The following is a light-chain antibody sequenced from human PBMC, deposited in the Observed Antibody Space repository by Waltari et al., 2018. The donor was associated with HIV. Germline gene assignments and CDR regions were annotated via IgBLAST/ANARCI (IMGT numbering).Light chain of an antibody. J-gene: IGLJ3*02. V-gene: IGLV1-40*01. Sequence: QSVLTQPPSVSGAPGQRVTFSCTGSSSTIGAGYDVHWYQQLPGTAPKLLIYGKNNRPPGGPDRFSGSKSGTSASLAITVLQAEDEADYYCQSYDSSLSGSWVFGGGTKLTVL. CDR2: GKN. CDR3: QSYDSSLSGSWV. CDR1: SSTIGAGYD.